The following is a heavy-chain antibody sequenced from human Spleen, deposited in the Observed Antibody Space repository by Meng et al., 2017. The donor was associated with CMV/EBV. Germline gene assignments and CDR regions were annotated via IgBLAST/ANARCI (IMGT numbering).Heavy chain of an antibody. CDR1: GFTFDDYA. J-gene: IGHJ6*02. Sequence: GGSLRLSCTVSGFTFDDYAMHWVRQGPGKGLEWVSGISWDSGTLAYADSVKGRFTISRDNTKNVLHLQMSSLRPEDTALYYCAKDGKGGNADFYYYGMDVWGQGTTVTVSS. D-gene: IGHD3-3*01. CDR2: ISWDSGTL. V-gene: IGHV3-9*01. CDR3: AKDGKGGNADFYYYGMDV.